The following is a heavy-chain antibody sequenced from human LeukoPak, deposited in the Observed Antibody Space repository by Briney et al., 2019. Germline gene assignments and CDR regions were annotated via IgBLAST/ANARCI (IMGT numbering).Heavy chain of an antibody. CDR3: ARVKRRCSGGSCYKGENWFDP. CDR1: GGSLSSSGYS. Sequence: PSETLSLTCAVSGGSLSSSGYSWSWIRQPPGKGLEWIGYIYHSGSTYYNPSLKSRVTISVDRSKNQFSLKLSSVTAADTAVYYCARVKRRCSGGSCYKGENWFDPWGQGTLVTVSS. J-gene: IGHJ5*02. CDR2: IYHSGST. D-gene: IGHD2-15*01. V-gene: IGHV4-30-2*01.